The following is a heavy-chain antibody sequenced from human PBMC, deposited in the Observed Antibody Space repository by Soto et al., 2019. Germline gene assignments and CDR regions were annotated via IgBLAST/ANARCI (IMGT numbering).Heavy chain of an antibody. D-gene: IGHD2-21*02. V-gene: IGHV4-4*02. Sequence: PSETLSLTCAFSCGSIISSHWWGWVRQAPGKGLEWIGEIYHSGSTNYNPSLKSRITMSVDKSKNQFSVNLSSVTAADTAVYYCVRDADETAIVPAPWLVWGRGTMVTVSS. J-gene: IGHJ6*02. CDR1: CGSIISSHW. CDR3: VRDADETAIVPAPWLV. CDR2: IYHSGST.